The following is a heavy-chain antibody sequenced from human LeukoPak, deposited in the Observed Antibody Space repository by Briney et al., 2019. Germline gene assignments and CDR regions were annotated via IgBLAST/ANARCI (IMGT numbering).Heavy chain of an antibody. CDR2: IKQDGSKK. D-gene: IGHD5-24*01. CDR1: GFPFSSYW. CDR3: TRVGYIDEGIDY. V-gene: IGHV3-7*04. J-gene: IGHJ4*02. Sequence: GGSLRLSCVASGFPFSSYWMTWVRQAPGKGLEWVTNIKQDGSKKSYVDPVKGRFTISRDNAKNSLYLQMNSLRAEDTAIYYCTRVGYIDEGIDYWGQGTLVTVSS.